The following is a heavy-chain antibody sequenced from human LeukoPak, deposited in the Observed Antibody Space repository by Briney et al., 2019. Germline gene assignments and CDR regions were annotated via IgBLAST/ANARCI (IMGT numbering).Heavy chain of an antibody. Sequence: ASVKVSCKASGYTFTSYDINWVRQATGQGLEWMGWINSNSGDTNYAQKFQGRVTMTRDTSISTAYMELSRLKSDDTAVYYCTREDYWGQGTLVTVSS. CDR3: TREDY. CDR2: INSNSGDT. V-gene: IGHV1-2*02. CDR1: GYTFTSYD. J-gene: IGHJ4*02.